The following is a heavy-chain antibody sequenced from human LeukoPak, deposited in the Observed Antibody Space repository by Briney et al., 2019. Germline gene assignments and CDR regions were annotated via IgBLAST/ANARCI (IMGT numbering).Heavy chain of an antibody. CDR3: ARVVAEMATTYWYFDL. V-gene: IGHV4-4*07. Sequence: SETLSLIYTVSGGSISSYYWSWIRQPAGKGLEWIGRIYTSGSTNYNPSLKSRVTMSVDTSKNQFSLKLSSVTAADTAVYYCARVVAEMATTYWYFDLWGRGTLVTVSS. CDR1: GGSISSYY. CDR2: IYTSGST. J-gene: IGHJ2*01. D-gene: IGHD5-24*01.